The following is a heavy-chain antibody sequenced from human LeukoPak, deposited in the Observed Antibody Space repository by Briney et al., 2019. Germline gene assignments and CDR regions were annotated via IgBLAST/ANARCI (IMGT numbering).Heavy chain of an antibody. D-gene: IGHD2-15*01. CDR1: GGSFSGYY. CDR3: ATALGYCRGGSCIDAFDI. Sequence: PSETLSLTCAVYGGSFSGYYWSWIRQPPGKGLGWIGEINHIGSTTYNPSLKSRVTISVDTSKNQFSLKLDSLDPGATAVYYCATALGYCRGGSCIDAFDIWGEGTMVTLSS. J-gene: IGHJ3*02. V-gene: IGHV4-34*01. CDR2: INHIGST.